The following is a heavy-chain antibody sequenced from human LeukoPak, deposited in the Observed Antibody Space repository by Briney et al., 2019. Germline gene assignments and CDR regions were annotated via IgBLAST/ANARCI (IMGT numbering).Heavy chain of an antibody. J-gene: IGHJ4*02. CDR2: ISYDGSNK. Sequence: GRFLRLSCAASGFTFSSYGMHWVRQAPGKGLEWVAVISYDGSNKYYADSVKGRFTISRDNSKNTLYLQMNSLRAEDTAVYYCAKDLRGLRDGYNLDYWGQGTLVTVSS. CDR1: GFTFSSYG. V-gene: IGHV3-30*18. CDR3: AKDLRGLRDGYNLDY. D-gene: IGHD5-24*01.